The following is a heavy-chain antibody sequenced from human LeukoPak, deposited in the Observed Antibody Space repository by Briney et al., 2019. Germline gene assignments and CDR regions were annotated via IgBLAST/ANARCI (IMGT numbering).Heavy chain of an antibody. V-gene: IGHV1-46*01. CDR1: GYTFTSYY. CDR2: INPSGGST. J-gene: IGHJ4*02. CDR3: ARDFAAAGDFDY. Sequence: ASVKVSCKASGYTFTSYYMHWVRQAPGQGLEWMGIINPSGGSTSYAQKFQGRVTMTRDTSTSTVYMELSTLISEDTAVYYCARDFAAAGDFDYWGQGTLVTVSS. D-gene: IGHD6-13*01.